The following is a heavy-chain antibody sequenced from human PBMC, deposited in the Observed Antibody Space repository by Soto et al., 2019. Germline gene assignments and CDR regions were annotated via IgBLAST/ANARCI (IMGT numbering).Heavy chain of an antibody. CDR2: ISESGGST. D-gene: IGHD4-17*01. V-gene: IGHV3-23*01. CDR1: GFTFTSYT. J-gene: IGHJ4*01. Sequence: EVHLLESGGGLIQPGGSLRLSCAASGFTFTSYTMTWVRQAPGKGLEWVSSISESGGSTHYADSVRGQFTISRDNSKNTVYLQMTSLRTEDTAVDYCANVHGDAGCGHGTAVIVSS. CDR3: ANVHGDAG.